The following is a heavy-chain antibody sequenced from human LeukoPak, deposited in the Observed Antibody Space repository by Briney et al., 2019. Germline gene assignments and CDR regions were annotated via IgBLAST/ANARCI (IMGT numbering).Heavy chain of an antibody. V-gene: IGHV1-2*02. CDR3: ARVGFTIAFDY. CDR2: INPNSGGT. CDR1: GYTFTGYY. J-gene: IGHJ4*02. Sequence: GASVKVSCKASGYTFTGYYMHWVRQAPGQGLEWMGWINPNSGGTNYAQKLQGRVTMTTDTSTSTAYMELRSLRSDGTAVYYCARVGFTIAFDYWGQGTLVTVSS. D-gene: IGHD3-3*01.